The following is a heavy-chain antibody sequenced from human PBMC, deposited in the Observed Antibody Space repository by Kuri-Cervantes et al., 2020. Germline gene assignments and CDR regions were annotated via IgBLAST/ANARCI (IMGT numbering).Heavy chain of an antibody. CDR1: GYTFTGYG. D-gene: IGHD2-2*01. J-gene: IGHJ6*02. Sequence: ASVKVSCKASGYTFTGYGISWVRQAPGQGLEWMGWISAYNGNTNYAQKLQGRVTMTTDTSTSTAYMELRSLRSDDTAVYYCARDRCSSTSCYYCYYGMDVWGQGTTVTVSS. V-gene: IGHV1-18*01. CDR2: ISAYNGNT. CDR3: ARDRCSSTSCYYCYYGMDV.